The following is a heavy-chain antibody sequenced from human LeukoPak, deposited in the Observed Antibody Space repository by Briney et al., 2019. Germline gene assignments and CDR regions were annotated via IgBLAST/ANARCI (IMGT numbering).Heavy chain of an antibody. CDR3: AREYPPRESTAGDIVVVPSVLGYYMAV. J-gene: IGHJ6*03. Sequence: PGGSLRLSCADSGFTFSSYAMQWVRQAPGKGLEWVAVISYDGSNKYYADSVKGRFTISRDNSKNTLYLQMNSLRADDTAVYYCAREYPPRESTAGDIVVVPSVLGYYMAVWGKRTTVTVSS. V-gene: IGHV3-30-3*01. D-gene: IGHD2-2*01. CDR1: GFTFSSYA. CDR2: ISYDGSNK.